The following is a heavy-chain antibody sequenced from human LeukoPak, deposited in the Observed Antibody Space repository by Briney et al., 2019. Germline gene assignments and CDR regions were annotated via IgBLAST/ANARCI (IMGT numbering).Heavy chain of an antibody. CDR2: ISYDGSNK. V-gene: IGHV3-30*18. CDR3: AKSRYHFDY. D-gene: IGHD3-9*01. CDR1: GFTFSSYG. Sequence: RGSLRLSCAASGFTFSSYGMHWVRQAPGKGLEWVAVISYDGSNKYYADSVKGRFTISRDNSKNTLYLQMNSLRAEDTAVYYCAKSRYHFDYWGQGTLVTVSS. J-gene: IGHJ4*02.